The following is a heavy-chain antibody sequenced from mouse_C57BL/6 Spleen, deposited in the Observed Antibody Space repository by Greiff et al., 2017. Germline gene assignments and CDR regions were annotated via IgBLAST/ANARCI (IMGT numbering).Heavy chain of an antibody. CDR1: GFNIKDYY. D-gene: IGHD2-1*01. Sequence: VQLQQSGAELVRPGASVKLSCTASGFNIKDYYMHWVKQRPEQGLEWIGRIDPEDGDTEYAPKFQGKATMTADTSSNTAYLQLSSLTSEDTSVYYCTIYYGNSWFAYWGQGTLVTVSA. V-gene: IGHV14-1*01. J-gene: IGHJ3*01. CDR3: TIYYGNSWFAY. CDR2: IDPEDGDT.